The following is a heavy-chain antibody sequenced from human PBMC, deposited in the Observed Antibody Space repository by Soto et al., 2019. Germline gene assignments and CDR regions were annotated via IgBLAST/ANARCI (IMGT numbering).Heavy chain of an antibody. CDR1: GYKFIDYW. D-gene: IGHD3-16*01. CDR2: IYPGDFDI. Sequence: GESLKISCKGSGYKFIDYWIGWLRQVPGKGLEWMGSIYPGDFDIKYGPSFHGQVTISADKSITTVYLHWSGLKASDTGIYYCARALGGEYYDRRSWYSAYWGQGTQVTVSS. V-gene: IGHV5-51*03. CDR3: ARALGGEYYDRRSWYSAY. J-gene: IGHJ4*02.